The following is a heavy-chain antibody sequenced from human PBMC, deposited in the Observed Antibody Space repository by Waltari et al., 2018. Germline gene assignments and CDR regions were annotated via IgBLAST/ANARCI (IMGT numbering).Heavy chain of an antibody. D-gene: IGHD3-3*01. CDR1: GFTFSSYW. CDR3: ARDEEWSSDR. CDR2: INKDGSKK. Sequence: EVQLVEPGGGWVQPGGSLRLSCAASGFTFSSYWMNWVRQAPGKGREWVAIINKDGSKKFYVDSVRGRFTVSRDNAKNSLYLQMNSLRVDDTAVYYCARDEEWSSDRWGQGTLVTVSS. V-gene: IGHV3-7*03. J-gene: IGHJ4*02.